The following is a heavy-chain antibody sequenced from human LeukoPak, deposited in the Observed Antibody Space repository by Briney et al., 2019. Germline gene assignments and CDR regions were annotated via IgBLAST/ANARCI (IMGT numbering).Heavy chain of an antibody. CDR3: GGGDTAMATDY. Sequence: PSETLSLNCTVSGGSISSYYRSWIRQPPGKGLEWIGYIYTSGSTNYNPSLKSRVTISVDTSKNQFSLKPSSVTAADTAVYYCGGGDTAMATDYWGQGTLVTVSS. V-gene: IGHV4-4*09. CDR1: GGSISSYY. D-gene: IGHD5-18*01. J-gene: IGHJ4*02. CDR2: IYTSGST.